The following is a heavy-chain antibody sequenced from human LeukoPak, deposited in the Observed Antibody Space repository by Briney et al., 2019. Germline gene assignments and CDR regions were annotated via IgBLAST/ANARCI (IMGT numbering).Heavy chain of an antibody. CDR3: ARSDYYDSSGGDFDY. J-gene: IGHJ4*02. Sequence: GASVKVSCKASGYTFTGYYMHWMRQAPGQGLEWMGRINPNSGGTNYAQKFQGRVTMTRDTSISTAYMELSRLRSDDTAVYYCARSDYYDSSGGDFDYWGQGTLVTVSS. CDR2: INPNSGGT. CDR1: GYTFTGYY. D-gene: IGHD3-22*01. V-gene: IGHV1-2*06.